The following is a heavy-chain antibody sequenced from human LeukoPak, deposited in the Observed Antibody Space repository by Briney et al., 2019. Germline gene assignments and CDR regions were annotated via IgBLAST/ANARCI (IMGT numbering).Heavy chain of an antibody. V-gene: IGHV3-21*01. D-gene: IGHD2-2*01. Sequence: TTGGSLRLSCAASGFTFSTYSMNWVRQAPGKGLEWVSSISSSTTYIYYADSVRGRFTISRDNAKNSLYLQMNSLRAEDTAVYYCARDEETGTSRKGWFDPWGQGTLVTVSS. J-gene: IGHJ5*02. CDR1: GFTFSTYS. CDR2: ISSSTTYI. CDR3: ARDEETGTSRKGWFDP.